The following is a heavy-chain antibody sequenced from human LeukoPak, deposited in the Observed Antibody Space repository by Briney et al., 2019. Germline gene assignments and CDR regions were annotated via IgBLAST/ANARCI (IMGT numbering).Heavy chain of an antibody. V-gene: IGHV3-48*03. CDR1: GFTFSSYE. CDR2: ISSSGSTI. Sequence: GGSLRLSCAASGFTFSSYEMNWVRQAPGKGLEWVSYISSSGSTIYYADSVKGRFTISRDNAKNSLYLQMNSLRGEDTAIYYCATYRQVMLPYESWGQGTLVTVSS. D-gene: IGHD3-22*01. CDR3: ATYRQVMLPYES. J-gene: IGHJ5*02.